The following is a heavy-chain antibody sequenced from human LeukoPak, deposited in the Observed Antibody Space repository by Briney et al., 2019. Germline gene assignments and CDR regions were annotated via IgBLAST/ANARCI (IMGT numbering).Heavy chain of an antibody. CDR2: IYYSGRT. D-gene: IGHD5-12*01. CDR1: GASINTYY. CDR3: ARDYGGSGRSGYVSP. J-gene: IGHJ5*02. V-gene: IGHV4-59*01. Sequence: PSETLSLTCTVSGASINTYYWSWIRQPPGKGLEWIGYIYYSGRTNYNPSLKSRVTISIDTSRNQFSLKMSSVTAADTAVYYCARDYGGSGRSGYVSPWGQGTLVTVSS.